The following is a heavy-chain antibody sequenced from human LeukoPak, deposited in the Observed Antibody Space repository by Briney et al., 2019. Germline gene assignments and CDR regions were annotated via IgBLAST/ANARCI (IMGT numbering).Heavy chain of an antibody. J-gene: IGHJ4*02. CDR3: ARDLEYYDYVWGSYRQGHFDY. V-gene: IGHV4-61*02. Sequence: SETLSLTRTVSGGSISSGSYSWSWIRQPAGNGLEWIARIYTSGSTNYNPSLKTRVTISVDTSKNQFSLKLSSVTAADTAVYYCARDLEYYDYVWGSYRQGHFDYWGQGTLVTVSS. D-gene: IGHD3-16*02. CDR1: GGSISSGSYS. CDR2: IYTSGST.